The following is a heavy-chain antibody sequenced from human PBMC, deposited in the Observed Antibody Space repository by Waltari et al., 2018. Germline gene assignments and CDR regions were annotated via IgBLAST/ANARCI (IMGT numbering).Heavy chain of an antibody. J-gene: IGHJ6*02. Sequence: EMQLLESGGGLVEPGGSLRLSCAASGFPFSNNAMNWVRQAPGMGLEGCSTLTGDGLSSYYTDSVKCRFTISRDNAKTTLYLQMTGLRVEDTAVYYCAKDHDYGRSSLGFYGLDVWGQGTTVTVSS. D-gene: IGHD6-6*01. V-gene: IGHV3-23*01. CDR1: GFPFSNNA. CDR3: AKDHDYGRSSLGFYGLDV. CDR2: LTGDGLSS.